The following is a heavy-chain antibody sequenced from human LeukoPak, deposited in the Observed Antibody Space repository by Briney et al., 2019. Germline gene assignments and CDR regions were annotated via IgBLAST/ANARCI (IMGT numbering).Heavy chain of an antibody. Sequence: SVKVSCKASGGTFSSYAISWVRQAPGQGLEWIGGIIPIFGTANYAQKFQGRVTITTDESTSTAYMELSSLRSEDTAVYYCARAPSPRAWLQWLGAFDIWGQGTMVTVSS. V-gene: IGHV1-69*05. D-gene: IGHD5-24*01. CDR3: ARAPSPRAWLQWLGAFDI. J-gene: IGHJ3*02. CDR2: IIPIFGTA. CDR1: GGTFSSYA.